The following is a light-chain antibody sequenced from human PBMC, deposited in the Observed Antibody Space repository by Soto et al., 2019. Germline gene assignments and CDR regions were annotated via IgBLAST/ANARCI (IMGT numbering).Light chain of an antibody. CDR3: QKYDSAPPFT. Sequence: DIQITQSPSSLSASVGDRVTITCRASQGISPSLAWYQQKPGKVPKLLIYAASTLQSGVPSRFSGSGSGTDFTLTISSLQPEDVATYHCQKYDSAPPFTFGGGTKVEMK. V-gene: IGKV1-27*01. CDR1: QGISPS. J-gene: IGKJ4*01. CDR2: AAS.